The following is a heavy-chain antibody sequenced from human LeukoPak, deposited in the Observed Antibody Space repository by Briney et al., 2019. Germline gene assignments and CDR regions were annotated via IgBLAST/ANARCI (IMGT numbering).Heavy chain of an antibody. CDR2: ISGSGGST. J-gene: IGHJ6*02. CDR1: GFTFSDYS. CDR3: AKDLDSSSWYYYYYGMDV. D-gene: IGHD6-13*01. Sequence: PGGSLRLSCAASGFTFSDYSMSWVRQAPGKGLEWVSAISGSGGSTYYADSVKGRFTISRDNSKNTLYLQMNSLRAEDTAVYYCAKDLDSSSWYYYYYGMDVWGQGTTVTVSS. V-gene: IGHV3-23*01.